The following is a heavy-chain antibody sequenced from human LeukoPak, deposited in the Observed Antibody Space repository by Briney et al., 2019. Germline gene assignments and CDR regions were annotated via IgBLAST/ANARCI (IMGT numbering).Heavy chain of an antibody. D-gene: IGHD3-3*01. CDR3: ARGFYDFWSGYYPRGTKTFDY. J-gene: IGHJ4*02. Sequence: PSETLSLTCAVYGGSFSGYYWSWIRQPPGKGLEWIGEINHSGSTNYNPSLKGRVTISVDTSKNQFSLKLSSVTAADTAVYYCARGFYDFWSGYYPRGTKTFDYWGQGTLVTVSS. CDR1: GGSFSGYY. CDR2: INHSGST. V-gene: IGHV4-34*01.